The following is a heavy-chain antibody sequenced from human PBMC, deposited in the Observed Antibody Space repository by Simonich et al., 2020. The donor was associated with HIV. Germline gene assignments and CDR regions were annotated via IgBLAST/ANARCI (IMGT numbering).Heavy chain of an antibody. CDR3: AKDRYSSSSGSFDY. Sequence: EVQLVESGGGLVQPGRSLRLSCAASGFTFEAYAMHWVRQAPGRGRGWVSGISWNSGSIGYADSVKGRFTISRDNAKNSLYLQMNSLRAEDMALYYCAKDRYSSSSGSFDYWGQGTLVTVSS. D-gene: IGHD6-6*01. J-gene: IGHJ4*02. V-gene: IGHV3-9*03. CDR2: ISWNSGSI. CDR1: GFTFEAYA.